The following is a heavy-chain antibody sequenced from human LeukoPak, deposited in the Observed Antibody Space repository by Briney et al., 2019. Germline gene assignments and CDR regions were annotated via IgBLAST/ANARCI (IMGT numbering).Heavy chain of an antibody. CDR3: ARVYYDFWSGYLSGMDV. V-gene: IGHV3-30-3*01. CDR2: ISYDGSNE. CDR1: TNYA. D-gene: IGHD3-3*01. Sequence: GGSLRLSCAAFTNYAMHWVRQAPGKGLVWVAVISYDGSNEYYADSVKGRFTISRDNSKNTLYLQMNSLRAEDTAVYYCARVYYDFWSGYLSGMDVWGQGTTVTVSS. J-gene: IGHJ6*02.